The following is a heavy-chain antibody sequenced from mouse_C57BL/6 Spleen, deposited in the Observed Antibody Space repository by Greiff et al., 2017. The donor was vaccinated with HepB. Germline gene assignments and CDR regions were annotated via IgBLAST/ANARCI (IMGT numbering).Heavy chain of an antibody. CDR3: ARLPHYYGSSYGYFDV. D-gene: IGHD1-1*01. CDR1: GYTFTSYG. V-gene: IGHV1-58*01. CDR2: IYIGNGYT. J-gene: IGHJ1*03. Sequence: VQLQQSGAELVRPGSSVKMSCKTSGYTFTSYGINWVKQRPGQGLEWIGYIYIGNGYTEYNEKFKGKATLTSDTSSSTAYMQLSSLTSEDSAIYFCARLPHYYGSSYGYFDVWGTGTTVTVSS.